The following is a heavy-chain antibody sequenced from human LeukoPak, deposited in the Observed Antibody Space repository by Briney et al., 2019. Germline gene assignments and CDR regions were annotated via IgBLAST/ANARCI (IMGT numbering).Heavy chain of an antibody. J-gene: IGHJ5*02. CDR3: ARVDGSCSGGSCPSGNWFDP. CDR1: RGSISSGNYY. CDR2: FHTRGST. Sequence: ASETLSLTCIVSRGSISSGNYYWSWIRQPAGKGLEWIGRFHTRGSTNYNPSLKSRVIISVDTSKNQFSLKLNSVIAADTAVYYCARVDGSCSGGSCPSGNWFDPWGQGTLVTVSS. D-gene: IGHD2-15*01. V-gene: IGHV4-61*02.